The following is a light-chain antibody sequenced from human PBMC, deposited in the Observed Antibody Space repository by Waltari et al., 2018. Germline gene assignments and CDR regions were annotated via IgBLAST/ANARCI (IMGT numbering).Light chain of an antibody. CDR1: HSIRNN. CDR3: QQFNTWWT. V-gene: IGKV3-15*01. J-gene: IGKJ1*01. Sequence: EIVLTQSPATLSVSPGERATLFCRASHSIRNNLAWYQQKPGQAPRLLIYGASTRATGIPARFSGSGSGTEFTLTISSLQSEDFAVDYCQQFNTWWTFGQGTKVEFK. CDR2: GAS.